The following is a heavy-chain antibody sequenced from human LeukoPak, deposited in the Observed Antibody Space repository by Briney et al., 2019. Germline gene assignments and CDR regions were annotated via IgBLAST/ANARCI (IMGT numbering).Heavy chain of an antibody. J-gene: IGHJ4*02. CDR1: GFTFSSYA. D-gene: IGHD3-10*01. CDR2: ISYDGSNK. Sequence: GGSLRLSCAASGFTFSSYAMHWVRQAPGKGLEWVAVISYDGSNKYYADSVKGRFTISRDNSKNTLYLQMNSLRAEDTAVYYCAKVWFGELAYFDHWGQGTLVTVSS. CDR3: AKVWFGELAYFDH. V-gene: IGHV3-30-3*01.